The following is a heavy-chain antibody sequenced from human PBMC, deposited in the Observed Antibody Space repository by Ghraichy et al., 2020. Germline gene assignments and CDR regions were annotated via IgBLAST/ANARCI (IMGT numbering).Heavy chain of an antibody. CDR3: AGGSSTSHYYYYYYGMVV. CDR1: GLTFSSSW. Sequence: GGSLRLSCAASGLTFSSSWMSWVRQAPGKGLEWVANIKQDGSEKYYVNSVKGRFNITRDNAKNSLYLQMNSLRAEATAMNYCAGGSSTSHYYYYYYGMVVWGQGTTVTVSS. V-gene: IGHV3-7*01. CDR2: IKQDGSEK. J-gene: IGHJ6*02. D-gene: IGHD2-2*01.